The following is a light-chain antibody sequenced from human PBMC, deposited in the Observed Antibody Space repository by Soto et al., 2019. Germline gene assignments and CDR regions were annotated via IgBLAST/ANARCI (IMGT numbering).Light chain of an antibody. CDR3: QQYGNSPPIT. CDR2: DAS. Sequence: VLTQSPGTLSFSPGERATLSCRASQTVRNNYLAWYQQKPGQAPRLLIYDASSRATGIPDRFSGSGSGTDFTLTISRLEPEDFAVYYCQQYGNSPPITFGGGTNVDIK. J-gene: IGKJ4*01. CDR1: QTVRNNY. V-gene: IGKV3-20*01.